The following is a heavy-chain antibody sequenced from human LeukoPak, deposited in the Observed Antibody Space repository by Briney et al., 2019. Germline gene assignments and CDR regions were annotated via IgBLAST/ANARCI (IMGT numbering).Heavy chain of an antibody. CDR3: ARGRIEDIVVVVAATVPRWYFDL. J-gene: IGHJ2*01. CDR1: GGSISSSSYY. Sequence: PSETLSLTCTVSGGSISSSSYYWGWIRQPPGKGLEWIGSMYHSGGTYYNPSLRGRVAISVDTSKNQFSLKLSSVTAADTAVYYCARGRIEDIVVVVAATVPRWYFDLWGRGTLVTVSS. D-gene: IGHD2-15*01. CDR2: MYHSGGT. V-gene: IGHV4-39*01.